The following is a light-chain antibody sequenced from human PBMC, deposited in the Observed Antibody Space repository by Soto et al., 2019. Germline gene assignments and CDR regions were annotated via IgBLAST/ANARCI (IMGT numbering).Light chain of an antibody. Sequence: IVMTQSPVTISVSPGERATLSCRASQSISTNLAWYQQKPGQAPRLLIYGASTRATGIPARFSGGGSGTEFTLTISSLQSEDFAVHYCQHYNNWPPWTFGQGTKVETK. CDR2: GAS. V-gene: IGKV3-15*01. J-gene: IGKJ1*01. CDR3: QHYNNWPPWT. CDR1: QSISTN.